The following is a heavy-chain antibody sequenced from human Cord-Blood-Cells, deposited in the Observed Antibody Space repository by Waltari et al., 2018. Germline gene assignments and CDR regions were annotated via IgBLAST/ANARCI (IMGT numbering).Heavy chain of an antibody. V-gene: IGHV3-21*01. CDR1: GFTFSSYS. CDR3: ARTSGWYAFDI. Sequence: GSLRLSCAASGFTFSSYSMNWVRQAPGKGLEWVSSISSSSSYIYYADSVMGRFTISRDNAKNSLYLQMNSLRAEDTAVYYCARTSGWYAFDIWGQGTMVTVSS. D-gene: IGHD6-19*01. CDR2: ISSSSSYI. J-gene: IGHJ3*02.